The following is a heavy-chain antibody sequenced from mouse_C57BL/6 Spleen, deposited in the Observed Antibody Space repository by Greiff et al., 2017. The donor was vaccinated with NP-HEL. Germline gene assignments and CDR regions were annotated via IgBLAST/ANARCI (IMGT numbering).Heavy chain of an antibody. CDR1: GYTFTDYE. Sequence: VQLVESGAELVRPGASVTLSCKASGYTFTDYEMHWVKQTPVHGLEWIGAIDPETGGTAYNQKFKGKAILTADKSSSTAYMELRSLTSEDSAVYYCTRLGDSAWFAYWGQGTLVTVSA. CDR3: TRLGDSAWFAY. CDR2: IDPETGGT. V-gene: IGHV1-15*01. J-gene: IGHJ3*01.